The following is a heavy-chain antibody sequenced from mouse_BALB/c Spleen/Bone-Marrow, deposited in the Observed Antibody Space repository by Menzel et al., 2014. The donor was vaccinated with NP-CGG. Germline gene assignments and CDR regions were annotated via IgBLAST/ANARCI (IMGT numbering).Heavy chain of an antibody. CDR3: ARSWLPYAMDY. Sequence: VQLKQSGPELVKPGASVKMSCKASGYTFTSYIMHWVKQKPGQGLEWIGYINPYNDGTKYNEKFKGKATLTSDKSSSTAYMELSSLTSEDSAVYYCARSWLPYAMDYWGQGTSVTVSS. CDR1: GYTFTSYI. J-gene: IGHJ4*01. D-gene: IGHD2-2*01. V-gene: IGHV1-14*01. CDR2: INPYNDGT.